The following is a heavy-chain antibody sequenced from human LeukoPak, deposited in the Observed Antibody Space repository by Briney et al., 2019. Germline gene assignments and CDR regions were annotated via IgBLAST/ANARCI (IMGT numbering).Heavy chain of an antibody. V-gene: IGHV4-39*02. CDR3: ARDDYSNYPNWFDP. Sequence: PSETLSLTCTVSGGSISSSSYYWGWIRQPPGKGLEWIGNIYYSGSTYYNPSLKSRVTISLDTSKNQFSLKLSSVTAADTAVYYCARDDYSNYPNWFDPWGQGTLVTVSS. J-gene: IGHJ5*02. CDR2: IYYSGST. D-gene: IGHD4-11*01. CDR1: GGSISSSSYY.